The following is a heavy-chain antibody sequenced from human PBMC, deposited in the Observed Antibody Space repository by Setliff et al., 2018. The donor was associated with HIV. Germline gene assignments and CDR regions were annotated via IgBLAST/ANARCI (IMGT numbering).Heavy chain of an antibody. CDR1: GFTFDDYG. D-gene: IGHD5-12*01. CDR3: HSGYDTEEQSYFDY. Sequence: GSLRLSCAASGFTFDDYGMSWVRQAPGKGLEWVSGINWNGGSTGYADSVKGRFTISRDNAKNTLYLQMNSLRAEDTGVYYCHSGYDTEEQSYFDYWGQGALVTVSS. V-gene: IGHV3-20*04. J-gene: IGHJ4*02. CDR2: INWNGGST.